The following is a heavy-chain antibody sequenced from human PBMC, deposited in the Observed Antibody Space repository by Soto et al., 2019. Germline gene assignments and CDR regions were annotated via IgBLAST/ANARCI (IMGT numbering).Heavy chain of an antibody. Sequence: QVQLVQSGAEVKKPGSSVKVSCKASGGTFSSYGISWVRQAPGQGLEWMGGIIPIFGTANYAQKFQGRVTITADESTRTAYMELGRLRSEETAVYYCARGGEDGGNPDGWFDPWGQGTLVTVSS. CDR3: ARGGEDGGNPDGWFDP. CDR1: GGTFSSYG. V-gene: IGHV1-69*01. D-gene: IGHD2-15*01. CDR2: IIPIFGTA. J-gene: IGHJ5*02.